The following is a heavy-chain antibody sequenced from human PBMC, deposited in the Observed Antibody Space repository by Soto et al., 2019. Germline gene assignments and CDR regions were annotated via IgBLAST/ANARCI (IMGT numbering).Heavy chain of an antibody. CDR2: ISSSGSTI. J-gene: IGHJ3*02. CDR3: ARVPSTVTTSNRPDAFDI. D-gene: IGHD4-17*01. V-gene: IGHV3-48*03. CDR1: GFTFSSYE. Sequence: EVQLVESGGGLVQPGGSLRLSCAASGFTFSSYEMNWVRQAPGKGLEWVSYISSSGSTIYYADSAKGRFTISRDNAKNSLYLQMNSLRAEDTAVYYCARVPSTVTTSNRPDAFDIWGQGTMVAVSS.